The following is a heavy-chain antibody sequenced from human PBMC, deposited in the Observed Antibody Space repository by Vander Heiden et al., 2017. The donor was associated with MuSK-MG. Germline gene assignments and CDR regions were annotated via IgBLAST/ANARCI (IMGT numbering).Heavy chain of an antibody. D-gene: IGHD1-26*01. J-gene: IGHJ4*02. CDR3: ARGPSGSYAAY. Sequence: EVQLVESGGGLVQPGGSLRLSCAASGFTFSTYWMHWVRQAPGKGLVRVGRTNSDGRSTSYADSVKGRFTISRDNAKNTLYPQMNSLRAEDTAVYYCARGPSGSYAAYWGQGTLVTVSS. CDR2: TNSDGRST. CDR1: GFTFSTYW. V-gene: IGHV3-74*01.